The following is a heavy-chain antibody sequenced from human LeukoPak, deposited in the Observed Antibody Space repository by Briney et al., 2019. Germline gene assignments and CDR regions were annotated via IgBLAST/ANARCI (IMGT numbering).Heavy chain of an antibody. CDR2: INPNSGGT. CDR1: GYTFTGYY. D-gene: IGHD2-15*01. CDR3: ARLSGDCRGGSCYSGWFDP. J-gene: IGHJ5*02. V-gene: IGHV1-2*02. Sequence: ASVKVSCKASGYTFTGYYMHWVRQAPGQGLEWMGWINPNSGGTNYAQKFQGRAAMTRDTSISTAYMELTRLRSDDTAVYYCARLSGDCRGGSCYSGWFDPWGQGTLVTVSS.